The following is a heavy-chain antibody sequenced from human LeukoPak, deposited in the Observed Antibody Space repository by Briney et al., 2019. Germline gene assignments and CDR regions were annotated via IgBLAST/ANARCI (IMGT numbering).Heavy chain of an antibody. J-gene: IGHJ4*02. CDR3: ARGHPYYDSSGYYYVSSSDFDY. D-gene: IGHD3-22*01. V-gene: IGHV1-46*01. CDR2: INPSGGST. CDR1: GYTFTSYY. Sequence: GASVKVSCKASGYTFTSYYMHWVRQAPGQGLEWMGIINPSGGSTSYAQKFKGRVTMTRDTSTSTVYMELSSLRSEDTAVYYCARGHPYYDSSGYYYVSSSDFDYWGQGTLVTVSS.